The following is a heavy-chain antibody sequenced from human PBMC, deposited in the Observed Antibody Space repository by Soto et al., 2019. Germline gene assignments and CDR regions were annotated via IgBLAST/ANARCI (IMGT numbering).Heavy chain of an antibody. Sequence: ASVKVSSKASGYTFTSYGLSWVRQAPGQGLEWMGWISSYNGNTKYAQKLQGRVTMTTDTSTSTAYMELRSLRSDDTAVYYCARDASVGLNDYWGQGTLVTVSS. J-gene: IGHJ4*02. CDR1: GYTFTSYG. D-gene: IGHD1-26*01. CDR3: ARDASVGLNDY. CDR2: ISSYNGNT. V-gene: IGHV1-18*01.